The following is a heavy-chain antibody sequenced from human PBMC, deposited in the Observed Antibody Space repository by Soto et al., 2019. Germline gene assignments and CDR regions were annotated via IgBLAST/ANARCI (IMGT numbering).Heavy chain of an antibody. CDR2: IYHSGSI. J-gene: IGHJ4*02. Sequence: GSLRLSCAASGFTFSDYYMSWIRQAPGKELEWIGSIYHSGSIYYNPSLKSRVTISVDRSKNQFSLKLSSVTAADTAIYYCARGPPHHYWGQGTLVTVSS. CDR1: GFTFSDYY. CDR3: ARGPPHHY. V-gene: IGHV4-38-2*01.